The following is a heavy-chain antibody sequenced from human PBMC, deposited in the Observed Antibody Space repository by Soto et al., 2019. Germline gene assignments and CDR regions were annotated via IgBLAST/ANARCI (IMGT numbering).Heavy chain of an antibody. CDR2: ISGSGGST. CDR3: ANRRAIWSYFDY. CDR1: GFTFSSYA. D-gene: IGHD3-3*01. J-gene: IGHJ4*02. Sequence: GGSLRLSCAASGFTFSSYAMSWVRQAPGKGLEWVSAISGSGGSTYYADSVKGRFTISRDNSKNTLYLQMNSLRAEDTAVYYSANRRAIWSYFDYWAREPWSPSPQ. V-gene: IGHV3-23*01.